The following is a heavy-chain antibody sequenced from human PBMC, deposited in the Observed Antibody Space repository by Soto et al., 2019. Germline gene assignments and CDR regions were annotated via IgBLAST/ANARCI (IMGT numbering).Heavy chain of an antibody. D-gene: IGHD2-2*02. CDR2: INPNSGGT. V-gene: IGHV1-2*02. J-gene: IGHJ6*02. CDR3: ARARPYCSSTSCYMDDYYYGMDV. Sequence: QVQLVQSGAEVKKPGASVKVSCKASGYTFTGYYMHWVRQAPGQGLEWMGWINPNSGGTNYAQKFQGRVTMTRDASISTAYMELSRLRSDDTAVYYCARARPYCSSTSCYMDDYYYGMDVWGQGTTVTVSS. CDR1: GYTFTGYY.